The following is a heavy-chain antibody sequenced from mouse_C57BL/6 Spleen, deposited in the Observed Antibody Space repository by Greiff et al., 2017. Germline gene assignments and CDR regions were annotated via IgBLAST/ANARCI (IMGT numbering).Heavy chain of an antibody. Sequence: VQLQESGAELVRPGASVTLSCKASGYTFTDYEMHWVKQTPVHGLEWIGAIDPETGGTAYNQKFKGKAILTADKSSSTAYMELRSLTSEDSAVYYCTREDKFYFDYWGQGTTLTVSS. CDR3: TREDKFYFDY. CDR2: IDPETGGT. V-gene: IGHV1-15*01. CDR1: GYTFTDYE. J-gene: IGHJ2*01.